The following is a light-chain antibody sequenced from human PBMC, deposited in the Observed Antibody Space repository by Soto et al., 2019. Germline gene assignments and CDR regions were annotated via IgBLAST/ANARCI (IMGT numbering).Light chain of an antibody. CDR3: LQHNSYPWT. V-gene: IGKV1-5*01. CDR1: QSISSW. Sequence: DIQMTQSPSTLSASVGDRVSITCRASQSISSWLAWYQQKPGKAPKRLIYAASSLQSGVPSRFSGSGSGTELTITISSLQPEDFETYYCLQHNSYPWTFGQGTKVDIK. CDR2: AAS. J-gene: IGKJ1*01.